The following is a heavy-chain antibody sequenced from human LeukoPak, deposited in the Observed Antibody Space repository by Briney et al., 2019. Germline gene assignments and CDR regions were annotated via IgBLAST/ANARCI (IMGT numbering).Heavy chain of an antibody. CDR1: GGTFNSYA. J-gene: IGHJ6*02. CDR2: MIPIFGIS. V-gene: IGHV1-69*04. D-gene: IGHD5-18*01. CDR3: ASASYSDGYSHYYYGMVV. Sequence: SVKVSCMASGGTFNSYAISWVRQAPGQGREWMGRMIPIFGISNYEQKFQGRVTITADKYTSTDSLELSSLRSEDTAVYYCASASYSDGYSHYYYGMVVWGEGTTVTVSS.